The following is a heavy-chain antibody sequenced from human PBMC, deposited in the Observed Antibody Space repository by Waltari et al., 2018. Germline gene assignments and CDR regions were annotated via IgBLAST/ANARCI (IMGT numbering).Heavy chain of an antibody. J-gene: IGHJ4*02. CDR3: ARDSPISSSWYYFDY. V-gene: IGHV1-3*01. Sequence: QVQLVQSGAEVKKPGASVKVSCKASGYTFTSYAMHWVRQAPGQRLEWMGWINAGNGNTKYSQKFQGRVTITRDTSASTAYMELSSLRSEDTAVYYCARDSPISSSWYYFDYWGQGTLVTVSS. D-gene: IGHD6-13*01. CDR2: INAGNGNT. CDR1: GYTFTSYA.